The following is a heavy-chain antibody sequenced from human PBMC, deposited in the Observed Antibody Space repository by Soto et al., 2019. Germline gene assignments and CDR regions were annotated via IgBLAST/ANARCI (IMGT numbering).Heavy chain of an antibody. J-gene: IGHJ3*02. V-gene: IGHV1-2*02. CDR2: INPATGAA. CDR3: ARGGGVGVAGSAAFDM. CDR1: GYPVTAYY. D-gene: IGHD3-3*01. Sequence: QLHLVQSGAVVKKPGASVTVSCSASGYPVTAYYMHWVRQAPGRGLEWMGGINPATGAAKYTQTFPGRVAMARDPSTGTVFMELGGLTSEDPGVFSCARGGGVGVAGSAAFDMWGQGTLVTVSS.